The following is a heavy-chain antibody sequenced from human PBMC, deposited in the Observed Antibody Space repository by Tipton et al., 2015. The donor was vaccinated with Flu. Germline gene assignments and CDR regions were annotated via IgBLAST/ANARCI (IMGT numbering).Heavy chain of an antibody. D-gene: IGHD2-2*01. CDR1: GYTFIGHY. CDR2: INPKTGGT. J-gene: IGHJ4*02. V-gene: IGHV1-2*02. CDR3: AREMPAISSFDS. Sequence: QLVQSGAEVKKPGASMKVSYKASGYTFIGHYMHWVRQAPGQGLEWLGWINPKTGGTNYAQKFQGRVTLTRDTSLSTAYMELNRRSFDDPAVFYCAREMPAISSFDSWGQGTLVTVSS.